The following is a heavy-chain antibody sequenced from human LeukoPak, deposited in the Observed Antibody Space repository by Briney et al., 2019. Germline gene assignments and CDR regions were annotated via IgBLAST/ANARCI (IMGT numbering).Heavy chain of an antibody. D-gene: IGHD4-23*01. Sequence: ASVKVSCKASGYTFTGYYIHWVRQAPGQGLEWMGWINPNTGGTYYAQKFQGRVTWTSDTSITTAYMELSSLRSDDTAVYFCAREGMGYGVNSVFVLWGQGTLVTVSS. CDR1: GYTFTGYY. CDR3: AREGMGYGVNSVFVL. J-gene: IGHJ4*02. CDR2: INPNTGGT. V-gene: IGHV1-2*02.